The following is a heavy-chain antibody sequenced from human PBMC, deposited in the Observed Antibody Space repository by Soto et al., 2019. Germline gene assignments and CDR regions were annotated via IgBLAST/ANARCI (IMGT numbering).Heavy chain of an antibody. V-gene: IGHV3-21*01. CDR3: ASRSDRLRYYGMDV. CDR1: GFTFSSYS. CDR2: ISSSSSYI. Sequence: PGGSLRLSCAASGFTFSSYSMNWVRQAPGKGLEWVSSISSSSSYIYYADSVKGRFTISRDNAKNSLYLQMNSLRAEDTAVYYCASRSDRLRYYGMDVWGKGTTVTVSS. D-gene: IGHD2-8*01. J-gene: IGHJ6*04.